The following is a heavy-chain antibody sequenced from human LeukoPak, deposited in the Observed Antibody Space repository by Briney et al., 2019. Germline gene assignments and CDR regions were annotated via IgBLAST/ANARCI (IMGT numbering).Heavy chain of an antibody. CDR2: IRYDGSNK. V-gene: IGHV3-30*02. CDR3: AKGTHYYDSSGYFPYYFDY. CDR1: GFTFSSYG. D-gene: IGHD3-22*01. Sequence: GGSLRLSCAASGFTFSSYGMHWVRQAPGKGLEWVAFIRYDGSNKYYADSVKGRFTISRDNSKNTLYLEMNSLRAEDTAVYYCAKGTHYYDSSGYFPYYFDYWGQGTLVTVSS. J-gene: IGHJ4*02.